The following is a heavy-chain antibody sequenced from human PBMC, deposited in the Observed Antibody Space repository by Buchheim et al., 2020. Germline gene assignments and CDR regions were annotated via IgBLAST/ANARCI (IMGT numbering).Heavy chain of an antibody. CDR2: IRSKAYGGTT. J-gene: IGHJ6*03. V-gene: IGHV3-49*04. D-gene: IGHD3-3*01. CDR3: TRDPTYYDFWSGYYSYYYYMDV. CDR1: GFTFGDYA. Sequence: EVRLVESGGGLVQPGRSLRLSCTASGFTFGDYAMSWVRQAPGKGLEWVGFIRSKAYGGTTEYAASVKGRFTTSRDDSKSIAYLQMNSLKTEDTAVYYCTRDPTYYDFWSGYYSYYYYMDVWGKGTT.